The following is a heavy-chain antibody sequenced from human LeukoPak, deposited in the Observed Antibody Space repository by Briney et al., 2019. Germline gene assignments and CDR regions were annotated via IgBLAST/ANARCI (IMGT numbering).Heavy chain of an antibody. J-gene: IGHJ4*02. V-gene: IGHV1-69*13. CDR1: GGTFSSYA. CDR3: ARDQYYYDSSGYRFDY. D-gene: IGHD3-22*01. CDR2: IIPIFGTA. Sequence: SVKVSCKASGGTFSSYAISWVRQAPGQGLEWMGRIIPIFGTANYAQKFQGRVTITSDESTSTAYMELSSLRSEDTAVYYCARDQYYYDSSGYRFDYWGQGTLVTVPS.